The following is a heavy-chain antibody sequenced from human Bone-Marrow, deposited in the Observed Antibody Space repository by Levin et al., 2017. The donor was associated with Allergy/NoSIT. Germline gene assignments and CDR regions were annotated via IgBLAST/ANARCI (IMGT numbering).Heavy chain of an antibody. CDR2: IKQDGSDK. CDR1: GFTFRTFW. J-gene: IGHJ4*02. V-gene: IGHV3-7*01. D-gene: IGHD3-10*01. Sequence: LSLPCAASGFTFRTFWMSWVRQAPGKGPEWVANIKQDGSDKYYVDSVEGRFTVSRDNAKSSLYLQMNSLRVEDTAVYYCARDHDGEDEYFDFWGQGTLVTVSS. CDR3: ARDHDGEDEYFDF.